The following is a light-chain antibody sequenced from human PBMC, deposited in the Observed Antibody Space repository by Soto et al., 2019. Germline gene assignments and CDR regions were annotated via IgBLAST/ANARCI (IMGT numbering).Light chain of an antibody. V-gene: IGKV1-5*01. CDR3: QQYNSYPWT. Sequence: STLSASVGDRVTITCRASQSISSWLAWYQQKPGKAPKLLIYDASSLESGVPSRFSGSGSGTEFTLTISSLQPDDFATYYCQQYNSYPWTFGQGTKVDIK. CDR2: DAS. J-gene: IGKJ1*01. CDR1: QSISSW.